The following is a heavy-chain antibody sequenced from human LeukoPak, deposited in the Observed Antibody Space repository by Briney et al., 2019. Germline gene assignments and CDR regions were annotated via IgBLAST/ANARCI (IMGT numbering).Heavy chain of an antibody. V-gene: IGHV1-18*01. D-gene: IGHD2-2*03. CDR2: ISAYNGNT. CDR1: GYTFTSYG. CDR3: ARVEGLDIVVVPAAYNYGMDV. Sequence: ASVKVSCKASGYTFTSYGISWVRQAPGQGLEWMGWISAYNGNTNYAQKLQGRVTMTTDPSTSTAYMELRSLRSDDTAVYYCARVEGLDIVVVPAAYNYGMDVWGQGTTVTVSS. J-gene: IGHJ6*02.